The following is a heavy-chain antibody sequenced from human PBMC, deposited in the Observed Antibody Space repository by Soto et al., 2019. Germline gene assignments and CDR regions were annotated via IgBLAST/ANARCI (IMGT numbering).Heavy chain of an antibody. D-gene: IGHD4-17*01. CDR3: ARGGDYGGSFPYYYGMDV. CDR1: GYTFTSYG. CDR2: ISAYNGNT. Sequence: ASVKVSCKASGYTFTSYGISWVRQAPGQGLEWMGWISAYNGNTNYAQKLQGRVTMTTDTSTSTAYMELRSLRSDDTAVYYCARGGDYGGSFPYYYGMDVWGQGTTVTVSS. J-gene: IGHJ6*02. V-gene: IGHV1-18*01.